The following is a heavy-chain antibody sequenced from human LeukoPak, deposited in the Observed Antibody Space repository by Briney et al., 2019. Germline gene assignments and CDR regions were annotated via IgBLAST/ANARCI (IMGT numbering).Heavy chain of an antibody. CDR1: GYTFTGYY. D-gene: IGHD3-10*01. Sequence: ASVKVSCKASGYTFTGYYMHWVRQAPGQGLEWMGWINPNSGGTNYAQKFQGWVTMTRDTSISTAYMELSRLRSDDTAVYYCARGGLLWFEELLFRRDYYYYGMDVWGKGTTVTVSS. J-gene: IGHJ6*04. CDR3: ARGGLLWFEELLFRRDYYYYGMDV. V-gene: IGHV1-2*04. CDR2: INPNSGGT.